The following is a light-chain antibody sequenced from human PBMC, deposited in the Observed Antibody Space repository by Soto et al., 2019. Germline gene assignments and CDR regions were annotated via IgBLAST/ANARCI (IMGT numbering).Light chain of an antibody. CDR3: QQYYIWPPWT. CDR1: QSVSNN. J-gene: IGKJ1*01. V-gene: IGKV3-15*01. Sequence: EKVMTQSPSTLSVSPGGRSTLCCRASQSVSNNVAWYQHKPGQAPRLIXYGASTRATGIPARFSGSGSGTEFTLTISGLQSEDFAVYYCQQYYIWPPWTFGQGTKVDIK. CDR2: GAS.